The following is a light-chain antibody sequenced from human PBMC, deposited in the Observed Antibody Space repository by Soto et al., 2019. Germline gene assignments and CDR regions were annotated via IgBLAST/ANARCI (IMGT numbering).Light chain of an antibody. V-gene: IGKV3-20*01. CDR2: GAS. Sequence: EIVLTQSPGTLSLSPGERATLSCRASQSVSSSQLAWYQQKPGQAPRLLIYGASTTTTGIPDRFSGGGSGIDFTLTISRLEPEDFAVYSCQEFGSSPEYTFGQRTKLEVK. CDR1: QSVSSSQ. J-gene: IGKJ2*01. CDR3: QEFGSSPEYT.